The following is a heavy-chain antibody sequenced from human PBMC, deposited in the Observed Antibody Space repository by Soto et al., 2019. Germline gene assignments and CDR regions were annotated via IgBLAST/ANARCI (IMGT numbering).Heavy chain of an antibody. Sequence: GPLGLSCAASGFTFSSYSMNWVRQAPGKGLEWVSSISSSSSYVYYADSVKGRFTISRDNAKNSLYLQMNSLRAEDTAVYYCARDHIYSKYAWFDPWGQGTLVTVYS. V-gene: IGHV3-21*01. J-gene: IGHJ5*02. CDR1: GFTFSSYS. D-gene: IGHD4-4*01. CDR2: ISSSSSYV. CDR3: ARDHIYSKYAWFDP.